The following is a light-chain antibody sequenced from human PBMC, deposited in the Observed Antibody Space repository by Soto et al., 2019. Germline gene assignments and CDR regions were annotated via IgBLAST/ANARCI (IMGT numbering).Light chain of an antibody. CDR3: QQSYSTPCT. V-gene: IGKV1-39*01. Sequence: DIQMTQSPSSLCASVGDRVTITCRASQSISSYLNWYQQKPGKAPKLLIYAASSLQSGVPSRFSGSGSGTDFTLTISSLQPEDFATYYCQQSYSTPCTFGQGTKLEIK. CDR1: QSISSY. J-gene: IGKJ2*01. CDR2: AAS.